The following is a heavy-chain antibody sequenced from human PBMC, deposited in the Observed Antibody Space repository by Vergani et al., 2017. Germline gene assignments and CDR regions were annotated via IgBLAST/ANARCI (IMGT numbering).Heavy chain of an antibody. V-gene: IGHV1-46*01. CDR1: GYTFTSYY. D-gene: IGHD3-22*01. J-gene: IGHJ4*02. Sequence: QVQLVQSGAEVKKPGASVKVSCKASGYTFTSYYMHWVRQAPGQGLEWMGIINPSGGSTSYAQKFQGRVTITADESTSTAYMELSSLRSEDTAVYYCASGRISNYYDSSGYEIDYWGQGTLVTVSS. CDR3: ASGRISNYYDSSGYEIDY. CDR2: INPSGGST.